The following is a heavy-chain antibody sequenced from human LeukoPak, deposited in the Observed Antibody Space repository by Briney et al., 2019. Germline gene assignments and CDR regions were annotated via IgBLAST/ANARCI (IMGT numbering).Heavy chain of an antibody. CDR3: ARGSFDSSGYYVFDY. V-gene: IGHV4-4*07. Sequence: PETLSLTCTVSGDSITRNYWSWIRQPAGKGLEWIGRIYNSGSTNYSPSLESRVTMSTDTSKNQFSLKLTSVTAADTAVYYCARGSFDSSGYYVFDYWGQGTLVTVSS. J-gene: IGHJ4*02. CDR2: IYNSGST. CDR1: GDSITRNY. D-gene: IGHD3-22*01.